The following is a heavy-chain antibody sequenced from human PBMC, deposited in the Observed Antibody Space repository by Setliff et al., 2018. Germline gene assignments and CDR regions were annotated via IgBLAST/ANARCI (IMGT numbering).Heavy chain of an antibody. D-gene: IGHD3-3*01. V-gene: IGHV4-59*08. J-gene: IGHJ6*03. Sequence: SETLSLTCTVSGGSVRGYYWSWIRQPPGKGLEWIGYMYYSGSTKYNPSLNSRIALSIDTSKNQFPLRLSSVTAADTAVYFCARVTGFLYMDVWGKGTTVTVSS. CDR1: GGSVRGYY. CDR2: MYYSGST. CDR3: ARVTGFLYMDV.